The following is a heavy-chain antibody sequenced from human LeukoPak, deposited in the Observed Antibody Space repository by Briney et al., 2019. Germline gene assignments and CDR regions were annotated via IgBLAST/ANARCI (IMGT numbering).Heavy chain of an antibody. J-gene: IGHJ6*02. V-gene: IGHV3-30*03. CDR1: GFTFSTYG. Sequence: PGGSLRLSCAASGFTFSTYGMHWVRQAPGKGLEWVAVISYDGSNKYYADSVKGRFTISRDNSKNTLYLQMNSLRAEDTAVYYCARVSLTPPYYYYGMDVWGQGTTVTVSS. CDR2: ISYDGSNK. CDR3: ARVSLTPPYYYYGMDV.